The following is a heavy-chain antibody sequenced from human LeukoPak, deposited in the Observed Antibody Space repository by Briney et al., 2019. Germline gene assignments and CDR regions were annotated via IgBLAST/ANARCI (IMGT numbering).Heavy chain of an antibody. V-gene: IGHV3-30-3*01. CDR2: ISYDGSNK. J-gene: IGHJ4*02. D-gene: IGHD3-10*01. CDR1: GFTFSSYA. Sequence: GGSLRLSCAASGFTFSSYAMHWVRQAPGNGLEWVAVISYDGSNKYYADSVKGRFTISRDNSKNTLYLQMNSLRAEDTAVYYCARERITMVRGVIRFDYWGQGTLVTVSS. CDR3: ARERITMVRGVIRFDY.